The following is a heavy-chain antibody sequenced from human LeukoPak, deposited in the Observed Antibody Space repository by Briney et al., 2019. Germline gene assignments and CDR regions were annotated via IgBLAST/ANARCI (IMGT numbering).Heavy chain of an antibody. CDR3: EGEPSPDP. J-gene: IGHJ5*02. CDR1: GFSFSNNW. V-gene: IGHV3-74*01. Sequence: GGSLRLSCAASGFSFSNNWMHWIRQAPGKGLVWVSRINNDGSMTHYADSVKGRFTISRDNAKNTLYLQMNSLRVEDTAMYYCEGEPSPDPWGQGTLVPVSS. CDR2: INNDGSMT.